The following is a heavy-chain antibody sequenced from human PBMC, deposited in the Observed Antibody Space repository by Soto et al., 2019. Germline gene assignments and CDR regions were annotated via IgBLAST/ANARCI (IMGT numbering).Heavy chain of an antibody. Sequence: QTLPLTCAISGDSVSSNSAAWNWIRQSPSRGLEWLGRTYYRSKWYNDYAVSVKSRITINPDTSKNQFSLQLNSVTPEDTAVYYCAREVNGGDIVVVVAETNWFDPWGQGTLVTVSS. V-gene: IGHV6-1*01. CDR2: TYYRSKWYN. CDR3: AREVNGGDIVVVVAETNWFDP. CDR1: GDSVSSNSAA. J-gene: IGHJ5*02. D-gene: IGHD2-15*01.